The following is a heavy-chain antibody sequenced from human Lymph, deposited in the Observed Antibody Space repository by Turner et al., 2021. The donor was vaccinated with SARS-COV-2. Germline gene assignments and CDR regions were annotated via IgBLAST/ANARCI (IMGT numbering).Heavy chain of an antibody. D-gene: IGHD3-22*01. CDR2: IYSSGCT. CDR3: ARDVYYGSRGYYLRGERVFDL. Sequence: QVELQASGPRVETPADAMTPTCTVYGASMASDYWGWIWQPAGKGQAWSGRIYSSGCTNYNTALKSRVTRSEDTSKNQSSLKTCSVTSADTAVYYFARDVYYGSRGYYLRGERVFDLWGRGTLVTVSS. J-gene: IGHJ2*01. V-gene: IGHV4-4*07. CDR1: GASMASDY.